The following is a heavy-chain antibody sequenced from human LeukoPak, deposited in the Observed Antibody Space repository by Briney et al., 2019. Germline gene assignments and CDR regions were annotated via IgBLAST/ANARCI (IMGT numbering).Heavy chain of an antibody. CDR1: GFTFSDYY. D-gene: IGHD5-18*01. V-gene: IGHV3-11*01. CDR3: ARGMSRGYNYGSSY. J-gene: IGHJ4*02. Sequence: PGGSLRLSCAASGFTFSDYYMSWIRQAPGKGLEWVSYISSGGSIIYYADSVKGRFTISRGNAKNSLYLQMNSLRPEDTAVYYCARGMSRGYNYGSSYWGQGTLVTVSS. CDR2: ISSGGSII.